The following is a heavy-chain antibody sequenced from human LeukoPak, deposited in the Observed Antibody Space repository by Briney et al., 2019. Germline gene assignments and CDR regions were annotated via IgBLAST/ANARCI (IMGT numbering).Heavy chain of an antibody. V-gene: IGHV1-18*01. CDR3: ARAGGWVYSSSSYYYYGMDV. Sequence: GASVKVSCKASGYTFTNFDVTWVRRASGQGLEWMGWISAYNGNTNYAQRFQGRVTMTTDTSTSTAYMELSSLRSEDTAVYYCARAGGWVYSSSSYYYYGMDVWGQGTTVTVSS. CDR1: GYTFTNFD. CDR2: ISAYNGNT. D-gene: IGHD6-6*01. J-gene: IGHJ6*02.